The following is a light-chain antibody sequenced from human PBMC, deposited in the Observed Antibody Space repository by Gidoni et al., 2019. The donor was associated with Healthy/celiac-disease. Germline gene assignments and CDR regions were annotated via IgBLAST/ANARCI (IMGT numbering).Light chain of an antibody. CDR2: QDS. V-gene: IGLV3-1*01. CDR1: KLGDKY. Sequence: SYELTQPPSVSVSPGQTASITCSGDKLGDKYACWYQQKPGQSPVLVIYQDSKRPSGIPARFSGSNSGNTATLTISGTQAMDEADYYCQAWDSALGVFGTGTKVTVL. CDR3: QAWDSALGV. J-gene: IGLJ1*01.